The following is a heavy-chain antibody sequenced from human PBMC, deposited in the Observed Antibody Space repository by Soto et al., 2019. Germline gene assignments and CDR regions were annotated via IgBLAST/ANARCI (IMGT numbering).Heavy chain of an antibody. Sequence: PSETLSLTCAVYGGPFSGYYWSWIRQPPGKGLEWIGEINHSGSTNYNPSLKSRVTISVDTSKSQFSLKLSSVTAADTAVYYCAVAMTTVTTYDYWGQGTLVTVSS. CDR2: INHSGST. D-gene: IGHD4-17*01. V-gene: IGHV4-34*01. J-gene: IGHJ4*02. CDR3: AVAMTTVTTYDY. CDR1: GGPFSGYY.